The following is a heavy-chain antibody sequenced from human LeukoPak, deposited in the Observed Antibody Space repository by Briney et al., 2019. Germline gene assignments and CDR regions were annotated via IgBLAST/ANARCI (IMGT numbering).Heavy chain of an antibody. Sequence: PGGSLRLSCAASGFTFSSYDMTWPRQAPGKGLEWVSVISASGGGTSYADSVKGRSTIYRDNSENMLYLQMNSLSVEDTAVYYCAKGGSTSWKASYYFDYWGQGTQLTVSS. CDR2: ISASGGGT. CDR1: GFTFSSYD. D-gene: IGHD2-2*01. CDR3: AKGGSTSWKASYYFDY. J-gene: IGHJ4*02. V-gene: IGHV3-23*01.